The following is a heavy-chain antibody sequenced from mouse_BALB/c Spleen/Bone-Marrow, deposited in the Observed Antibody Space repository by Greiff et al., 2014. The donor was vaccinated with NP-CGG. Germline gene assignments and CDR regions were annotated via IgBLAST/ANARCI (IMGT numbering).Heavy chain of an antibody. CDR3: VRDGDYRYAWFSY. CDR2: ISDGGTYT. CDR1: GFTFRDYY. D-gene: IGHD2-14*01. V-gene: IGHV5-4*02. J-gene: IGHJ3*01. Sequence: DVKLVESGGGLVKPGGSLKLSCAASGFTFRDYYMYWVCQTPEKRLEWVATISDGGTYTYYSDSVKGRFTISRDKAKNNLYLQMTNLMSEDTAMYRCVRDGDYRYAWFSYWGQGTLVTVSA.